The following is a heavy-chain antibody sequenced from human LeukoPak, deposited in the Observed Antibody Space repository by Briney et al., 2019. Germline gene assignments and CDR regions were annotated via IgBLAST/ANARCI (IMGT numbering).Heavy chain of an antibody. D-gene: IGHD6-13*01. J-gene: IGHJ4*02. CDR3: ARRGYSSSWYGYYFDY. V-gene: IGHV4-59*08. Sequence: SETLSLTCAVYGGSFSGYYWSWIRQPPGKGLEWIGYIYYSGSTSYNPSLKSRVTISVDTSKNQFSLKLSSVTAADTAVYYCARRGYSSSWYGYYFDYWGQGTLVTVSS. CDR1: GGSFSGYY. CDR2: IYYSGST.